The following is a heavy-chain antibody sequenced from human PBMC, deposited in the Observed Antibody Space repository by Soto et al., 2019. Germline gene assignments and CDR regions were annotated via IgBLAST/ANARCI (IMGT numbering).Heavy chain of an antibody. CDR1: GGTFSSYA. J-gene: IGHJ6*02. Sequence: SVKVSCKASGGTFSSYAISWVRQAPGQGLEWMGGIIPIFGTANYAQKYQGRVTITADESTSTAYMEMSSLRSEDTAVYYCARVRLSTIFGVAHYYYYGMDVWGQGTTVTVSS. V-gene: IGHV1-69*13. D-gene: IGHD3-3*01. CDR2: IIPIFGTA. CDR3: ARVRLSTIFGVAHYYYYGMDV.